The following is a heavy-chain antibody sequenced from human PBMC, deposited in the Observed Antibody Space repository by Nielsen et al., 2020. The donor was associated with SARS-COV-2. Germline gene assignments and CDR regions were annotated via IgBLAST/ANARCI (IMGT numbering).Heavy chain of an antibody. V-gene: IGHV4-30-4*01. CDR2: IYNSGST. CDR1: GGSITSGDYF. J-gene: IGHJ5*01. D-gene: IGHD1-26*01. CDR3: VRVELLLEGVHWFDP. Sequence: SETLSLTCTVSGGSITSGDYFWSWIRQPPGKGLEWIGYIYNSGSTSYNPSLKSRLTISVDTSKNQFSLKLSSVTAADTAVYYCVRVELLLEGVHWFDPGAMEPWSPSPQ.